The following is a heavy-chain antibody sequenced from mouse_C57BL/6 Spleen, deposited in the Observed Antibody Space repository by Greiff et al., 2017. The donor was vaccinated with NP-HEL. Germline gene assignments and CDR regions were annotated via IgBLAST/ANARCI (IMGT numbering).Heavy chain of an antibody. CDR1: GYTFTSYW. V-gene: IGHV1-59*01. Sequence: QVQLQQPGAELVRPGTSVKLSCKASGYTFTSYWMHWVKQRPGQGLEWIGVIDPSDSYTNYNQKFKGKATLTVDTSSSTAYMQLSSLTSEDSAVYYCARGRWDDYWGQGTTLTVSS. CDR2: IDPSDSYT. CDR3: ARGRWDDY. J-gene: IGHJ2*01. D-gene: IGHD4-1*01.